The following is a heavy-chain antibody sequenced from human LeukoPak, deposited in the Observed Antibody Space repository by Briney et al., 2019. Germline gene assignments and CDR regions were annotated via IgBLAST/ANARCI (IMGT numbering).Heavy chain of an antibody. V-gene: IGHV3-7*01. Sequence: PGGSLRLSCTASGFSFSNHYMRWIRQALGKGLEWVANINEDGSNKWHLGSVKGRFTVARDNARNSLYLQMNSLRVEDTAVYYCTRVIVAVPGYFDYFDFWGQGVLVTVSS. J-gene: IGHJ4*02. D-gene: IGHD6-19*01. CDR2: INEDGSNK. CDR1: GFSFSNHY. CDR3: TRVIVAVPGYFDYFDF.